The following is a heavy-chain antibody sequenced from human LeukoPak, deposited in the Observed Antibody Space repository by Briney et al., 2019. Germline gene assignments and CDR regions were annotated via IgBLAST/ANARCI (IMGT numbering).Heavy chain of an antibody. J-gene: IGHJ5*02. CDR3: TRSVRYYDIFTGYYDNWFDP. CDR1: GFTFGDYA. CDR2: IRSKAYGETT. Sequence: PGRSLRLSCTASGFTFGDYAMSWVRQAPGKGLEWVGFIRSKAYGETTEYAASVKGRFTISRDDSKSIAYLQMNSLKTEDTAVYYCTRSVRYYDIFTGYYDNWFDPWGQGTLVTVSS. V-gene: IGHV3-49*04. D-gene: IGHD3-9*01.